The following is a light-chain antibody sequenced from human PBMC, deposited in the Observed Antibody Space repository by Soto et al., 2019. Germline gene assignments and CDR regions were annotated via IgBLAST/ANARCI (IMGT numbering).Light chain of an antibody. Sequence: QLVLTQSSSASASLGSSVKLTCSLSSGHSSYIIAWHQQQPGKAPRCLMKLEGIGSYNKGSGVPDRFSGSSSGADSCLTISNLQFEAEADYYCETWDSNTWVFDGGTKLTVL. J-gene: IGLJ3*02. CDR3: ETWDSNTWV. CDR1: SGHSSYI. V-gene: IGLV4-60*02. CDR2: LEGIGSY.